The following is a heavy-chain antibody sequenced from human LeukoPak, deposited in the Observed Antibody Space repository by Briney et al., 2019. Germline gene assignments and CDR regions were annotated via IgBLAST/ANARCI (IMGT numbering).Heavy chain of an antibody. CDR1: GASVRNEY. J-gene: IGHJ4*02. CDR3: ARYDRGLFFFDD. CDR2: IHYSGSS. V-gene: IGHV4-59*08. D-gene: IGHD1-14*01. Sequence: SETLSLTCTVSGASVRNEYWSWIRQPPGKGLEWIGYIHYSGSSNYHPSLGSRVTVSLDTSKNQFSLKLKSVTAADTGMYHCARYDRGLFFFDDWGQGTLVTVSS.